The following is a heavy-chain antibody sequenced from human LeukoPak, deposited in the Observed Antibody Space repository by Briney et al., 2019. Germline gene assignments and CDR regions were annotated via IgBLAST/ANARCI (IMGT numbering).Heavy chain of an antibody. D-gene: IGHD2-15*01. CDR2: TSPSSSTI. Sequence: PGGSPRLSCVASGFTFSAYTMNRVRQAPGKGLEWISYTSPSSSTIYYAASVQGRFTISRDDAKNSLFLQLSSLRADDTAVYYCARGDCSGGACYSDYWGQGTLVTVSS. V-gene: IGHV3-48*04. J-gene: IGHJ4*02. CDR1: GFTFSAYT. CDR3: ARGDCSGGACYSDY.